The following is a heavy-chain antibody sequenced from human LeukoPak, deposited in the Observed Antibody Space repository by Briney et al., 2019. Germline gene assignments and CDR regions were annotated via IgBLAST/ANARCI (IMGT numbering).Heavy chain of an antibody. J-gene: IGHJ4*02. CDR3: ARDRGWYHADS. CDR1: GFTFSSSW. D-gene: IGHD6-19*01. CDR2: IKEDGSWK. V-gene: IGHV3-7*01. Sequence: GGSLRLSCAASGFTFSSSWMGWARQAPGKGLEWVANIKEDGSWKHYAVSVQGRFTISRDNAKNSLYLQMNSLRAEDTAVYYCARDRGWYHADSWGQGALVTVSS.